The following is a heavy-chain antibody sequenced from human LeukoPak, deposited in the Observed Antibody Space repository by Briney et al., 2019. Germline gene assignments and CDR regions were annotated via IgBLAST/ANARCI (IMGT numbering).Heavy chain of an antibody. D-gene: IGHD3-22*01. J-gene: IGHJ4*02. CDR3: AREGSGNIVVVFDY. Sequence: ASVKVSCKASGYTFTGYYMHWVRQAPGQGLEWIGWINPNSGGTNYAQKFQGRVTMTRDTSISTAYMELSRLRSDDTAVYYCAREGSGNIVVVFDYWGQGTLVTVSS. V-gene: IGHV1-2*02. CDR1: GYTFTGYY. CDR2: INPNSGGT.